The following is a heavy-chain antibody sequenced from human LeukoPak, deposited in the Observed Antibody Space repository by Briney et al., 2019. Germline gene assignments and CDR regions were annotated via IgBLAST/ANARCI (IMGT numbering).Heavy chain of an antibody. D-gene: IGHD3-9*01. V-gene: IGHV1-18*01. CDR2: ISAYNGNT. CDR1: GYTFTSYG. J-gene: IGHJ5*02. Sequence: ASVKVSCKACGYTFTSYGISWVRQAPGQGLEWMGWISAYNGNTNYAQKLQGRVTMTTDTSTSTAYMELRSLRSDDTAVYYCARVTATDWETSFDPWGQGTLVTVSS. CDR3: ARVTATDWETSFDP.